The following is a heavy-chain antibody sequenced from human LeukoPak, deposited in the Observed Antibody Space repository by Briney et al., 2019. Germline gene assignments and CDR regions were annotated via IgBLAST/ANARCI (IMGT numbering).Heavy chain of an antibody. CDR2: INHSGST. V-gene: IGHV4-34*01. CDR3: ARGYCSGGSCYFHYYYMDV. D-gene: IGHD2-15*01. J-gene: IGHJ6*03. CDR1: GGSFRGYY. Sequence: PSETLSLPCAVYGGSFRGYYWSWIRQPPGKGLEWIGEINHSGSTNYNPSLKSRVAISVDTSKNQFSLKLSSVTAADTAVYYCARGYCSGGSCYFHYYYMDVWGKGTTVTVSS.